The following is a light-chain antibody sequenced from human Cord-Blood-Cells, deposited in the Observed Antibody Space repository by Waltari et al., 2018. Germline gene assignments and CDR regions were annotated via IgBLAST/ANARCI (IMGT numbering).Light chain of an antibody. CDR2: AAS. Sequence: DIQMTQSPSSLSASVGARVTITCRASQSISSYLNWYQQKPGKAPKLLIYAASSLQSGVPSRFSGSGSGTDFTLTSSSLQPEYFATYYCQQSYSTPLTFGGGTKVEIK. J-gene: IGKJ4*01. CDR1: QSISSY. V-gene: IGKV1-39*01. CDR3: QQSYSTPLT.